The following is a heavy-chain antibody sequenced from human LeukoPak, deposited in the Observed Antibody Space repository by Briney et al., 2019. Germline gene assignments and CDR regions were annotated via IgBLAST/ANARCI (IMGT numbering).Heavy chain of an antibody. Sequence: GGSLRLSCAASGFTFSNYNMNWVRQAPGKGLEWVAYITLSRTTIYYADSVKGRFTISRDNAKNSLYLQMNSLRAEDTAVYYCARAAGEMATIRYWGQGTLVTVSS. D-gene: IGHD5-24*01. V-gene: IGHV3-48*04. CDR1: GFTFSNYN. J-gene: IGHJ4*02. CDR3: ARAAGEMATIRY. CDR2: ITLSRTTI.